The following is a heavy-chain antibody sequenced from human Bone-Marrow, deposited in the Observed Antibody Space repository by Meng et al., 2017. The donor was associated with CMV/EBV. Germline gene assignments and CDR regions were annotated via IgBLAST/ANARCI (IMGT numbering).Heavy chain of an antibody. V-gene: IGHV3-66*01. CDR2: IYSGGST. CDR3: ARDSDYSNYNWFDP. J-gene: IGHJ5*02. Sequence: GESLKISCAASGFTVSSNYMSWVRQAPGKGLEWVSVIYSGGSTYYADSVKGRFTISRDNAKNSLYLQMNSLRAEDTAVYYCARDSDYSNYNWFDPWGQRSLVSASS. CDR1: GFTVSSNY. D-gene: IGHD4-11*01.